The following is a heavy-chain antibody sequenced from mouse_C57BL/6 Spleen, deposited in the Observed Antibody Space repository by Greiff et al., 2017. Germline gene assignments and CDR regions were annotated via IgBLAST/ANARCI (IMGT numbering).Heavy chain of an antibody. J-gene: IGHJ4*01. V-gene: IGHV5-9*01. D-gene: IGHD2-5*01. CDR2: ISGGGGNT. CDR1: GFTFSSYT. Sequence: EVKLEESGGGLVKPGGSLKLSCAASGFTFSSYTMSWVRQTPEKRLEWVATISGGGGNTYYPDSVKGRFTISRDNAKNTLYLQMSSLRSEDTALYYCARHEEIYYSNYEAMDYWGQGTSVTVSS. CDR3: ARHEEIYYSNYEAMDY.